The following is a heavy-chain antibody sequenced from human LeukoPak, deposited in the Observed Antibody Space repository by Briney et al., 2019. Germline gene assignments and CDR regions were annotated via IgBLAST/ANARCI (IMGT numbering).Heavy chain of an antibody. Sequence: PGRSLRLSCAASGFTFSDYAMHWVRQAPGKGLEWVAVLSYGGTNKYYADSVKGRFTISRDNSKNTMFLQMNSLRAEDTAVYYCAKAASRGYLDYWGQGTLVTVSS. CDR2: LSYGGTNK. J-gene: IGHJ4*02. D-gene: IGHD3-22*01. V-gene: IGHV3-30-3*01. CDR1: GFTFSDYA. CDR3: AKAASRGYLDY.